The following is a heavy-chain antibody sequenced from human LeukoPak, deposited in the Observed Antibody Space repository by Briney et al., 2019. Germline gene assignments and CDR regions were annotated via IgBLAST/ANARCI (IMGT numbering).Heavy chain of an antibody. CDR2: INHSGST. J-gene: IGHJ4*02. V-gene: IGHV4-34*01. Sequence: SETLSLTCAVYGGSFSGYYWSWIRQPPGKGLEWIGEINHSGSTNYNPSLKSRVTISVDTSKNQFSLKLSSVTAADTAVYYCARVRGDLWWLRAYFDYWGQGTLVTVSS. D-gene: IGHD5-12*01. CDR3: ARVRGDLWWLRAYFDY. CDR1: GGSFSGYY.